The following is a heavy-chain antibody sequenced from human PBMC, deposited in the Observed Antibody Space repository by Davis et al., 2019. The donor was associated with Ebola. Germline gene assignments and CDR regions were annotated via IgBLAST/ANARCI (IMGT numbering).Heavy chain of an antibody. V-gene: IGHV3-15*01. CDR2: TKSKTDGGTT. Sequence: GGSLRLSCAASGFTFSNAWMSWVRQAPGKGLEWVGRTKSKTDGGTTDYAAPVKGRFTISRDDSKNTLYLQMNSLKTEDTAVYYCTTDVVPAATRGVYYYYYMDVWGKGTTVTVSS. CDR1: GFTFSNAW. J-gene: IGHJ6*03. CDR3: TTDVVPAATRGVYYYYYMDV. D-gene: IGHD2-2*01.